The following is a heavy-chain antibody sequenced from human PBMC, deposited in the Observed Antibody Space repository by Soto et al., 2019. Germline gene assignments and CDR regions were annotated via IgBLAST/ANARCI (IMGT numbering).Heavy chain of an antibody. CDR2: ITWNSRVL. Sequence: PGGSLRLSCVGTGLNFDDFAMHWVRQAPGKGLEWVSGITWNSRVLAYADSVKGRFTISRDNARNSLYLQMDSLRDEDTALYYCAKGRYDFWSQYYFDSWGQGTLVTVS. J-gene: IGHJ4*02. D-gene: IGHD3-3*01. V-gene: IGHV3-9*01. CDR3: AKGRYDFWSQYYFDS. CDR1: GLNFDDFA.